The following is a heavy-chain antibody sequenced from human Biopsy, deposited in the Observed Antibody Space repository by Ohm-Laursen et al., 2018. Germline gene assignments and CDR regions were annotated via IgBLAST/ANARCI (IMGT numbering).Heavy chain of an antibody. CDR1: DKTFSDYY. V-gene: IGHV4-34*08. CDR3: GNEVHGRDY. J-gene: IGHJ4*02. Sequence: SDTLSLTCVVYDKTFSDYYWSWIRQPPGKGLEWIGQINQSGRTNYNPSLKSRVNISADKSNNQFSLKLTSVTSADTAVYFCGNEVHGRDYWGLGALVTVSS. CDR2: INQSGRT. D-gene: IGHD2-15*01.